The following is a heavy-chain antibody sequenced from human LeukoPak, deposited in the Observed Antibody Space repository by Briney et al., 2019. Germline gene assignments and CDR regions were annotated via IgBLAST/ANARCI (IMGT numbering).Heavy chain of an antibody. Sequence: GESLKISCKAYGYSFFSNYWIAWVRQMPGKGLEWMGILYSGDSDSRYSPSFQGQVTISADRSISTAYLHWSSLKVSDTAMYYCARASRDGFNQNFDFWGQGTLVTVSS. CDR2: LYSGDSDS. D-gene: IGHD5-24*01. CDR1: GYSFFSNYW. CDR3: ARASRDGFNQNFDF. J-gene: IGHJ4*02. V-gene: IGHV5-51*01.